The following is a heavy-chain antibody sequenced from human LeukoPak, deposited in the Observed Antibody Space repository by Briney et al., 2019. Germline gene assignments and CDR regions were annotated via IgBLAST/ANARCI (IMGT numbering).Heavy chain of an antibody. CDR2: IIPIFGTA. J-gene: IGHJ5*02. D-gene: IGHD6-6*01. CDR3: ASLSRGSFEQLGRP. Sequence: SVKVSCKASGGTFSSYAISWVRQAPGPGLEWMGRIIPIFGTANYAQKFQGRVTITTDESTSKAYVELSSLRSEDTAVYYCASLSRGSFEQLGRPWGQGTLVTVSS. CDR1: GGTFSSYA. V-gene: IGHV1-69*05.